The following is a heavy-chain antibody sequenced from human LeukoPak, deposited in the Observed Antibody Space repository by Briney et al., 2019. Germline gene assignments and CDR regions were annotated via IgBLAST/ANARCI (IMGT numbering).Heavy chain of an antibody. CDR1: GFTFSEYD. CDR2: ITWNSGRI. D-gene: IGHD7-27*01. V-gene: IGHV3-9*01. J-gene: IGHJ4*02. CDR3: TKDQAGDLDH. Sequence: GGSLRLSCSASGFTFSEYDMNWFRQAPGKAPEWVSGITWNSGRIGYADSVKGRFTITRDNAKNSLYLQMNSLRPEDTAVYYCTKDQAGDLDHWGQGTLVTVSS.